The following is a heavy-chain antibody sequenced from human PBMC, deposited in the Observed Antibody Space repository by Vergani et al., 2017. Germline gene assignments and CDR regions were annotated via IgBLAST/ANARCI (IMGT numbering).Heavy chain of an antibody. CDR3: ARGETTVTTSGWFDP. J-gene: IGHJ5*02. CDR1: GGSISSYY. Sequence: QVQLQESGPGLVKPSETLSLTCTVSGGSISSYYWSWIRQPPGKGLEWIGYIYYSGSTNYNPSLTSRVTISVDTSKNQFSLKLSSVTAADTAVYYCARGETTVTTSGWFDPWGQGTLVTVSS. V-gene: IGHV4-59*01. CDR2: IYYSGST. D-gene: IGHD4-17*01.